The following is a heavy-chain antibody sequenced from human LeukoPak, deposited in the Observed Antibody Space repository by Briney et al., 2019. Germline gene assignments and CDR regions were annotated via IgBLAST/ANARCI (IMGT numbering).Heavy chain of an antibody. V-gene: IGHV3-74*01. CDR1: GFTFSSYW. CDR3: ARDDYSSSWYPNFDY. Sequence: PGGSLRLSCAASGFTFSSYWMHWVRQAPGKGLVWVSRINSDGSSTSYADSVKGRFTTSRDNAKNTLYLQMNSLRAEDTAVYYCARDDYSSSWYPNFDYWGQGTLVTVSS. D-gene: IGHD6-13*01. J-gene: IGHJ4*02. CDR2: INSDGSST.